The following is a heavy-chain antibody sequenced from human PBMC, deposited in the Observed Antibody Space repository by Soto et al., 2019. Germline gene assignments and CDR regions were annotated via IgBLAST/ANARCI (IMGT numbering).Heavy chain of an antibody. Sequence: SETLSLTCAVYGGSFSGYYWSWIRQPPGKGLEWIGEINHSGSTNYNPSLKSRVTISVDTSKNQFSLKLSSVTAADTAVYYCASRPKRYSSGWYTFWFDPWGQGTLVTVSS. CDR2: INHSGST. D-gene: IGHD6-19*01. CDR1: GGSFSGYY. V-gene: IGHV4-34*01. J-gene: IGHJ5*02. CDR3: ASRPKRYSSGWYTFWFDP.